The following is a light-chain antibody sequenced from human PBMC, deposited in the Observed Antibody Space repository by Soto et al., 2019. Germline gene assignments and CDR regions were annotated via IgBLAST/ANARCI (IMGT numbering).Light chain of an antibody. V-gene: IGKV2-28*01. J-gene: IGKJ2*01. CDR2: LGS. CDR3: MQALQPLFT. Sequence: DVVMTQSPLSLSVTPGEPASISCTSSQSLLHSNGYNYLDWYLQKPGHSPQLLIYLGSNRASGVPDRFSGSGSVTDFTLQISRVEAEDVGVYYCMQALQPLFTFGQGTKLEIK. CDR1: QSLLHSNGYNY.